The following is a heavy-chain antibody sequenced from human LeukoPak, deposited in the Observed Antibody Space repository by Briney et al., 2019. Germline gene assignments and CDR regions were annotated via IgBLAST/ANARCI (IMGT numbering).Heavy chain of an antibody. J-gene: IGHJ4*02. CDR2: IRTKANTYAT. CDR1: GFSFSDSA. Sequence: PGGSLRLSCAAYGFSFSDSAMHWVRQASGKGPEWVGRIRTKANTYATAYAASVKGRFTISRDDSRNTAYLQMNSLRAEDTAVYYCARESANYYFDYWGPGTLVTVSS. D-gene: IGHD1-7*01. CDR3: ARESANYYFDY. V-gene: IGHV3-73*01.